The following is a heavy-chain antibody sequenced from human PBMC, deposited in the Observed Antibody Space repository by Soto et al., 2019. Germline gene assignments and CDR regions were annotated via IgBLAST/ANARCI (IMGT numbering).Heavy chain of an antibody. CDR1: GGSISSYY. CDR3: ARDHFGDYYFDY. Sequence: SETLSLTCTVSGGSISSYYWSWIRQPPGKGLEWIGYIYYSGSTNYNPSLKSRVTISVDTSKNQFSLKLSSVTAADTAVYYCARDHFGDYYFDYWGQGTLVTVSS. V-gene: IGHV4-59*01. CDR2: IYYSGST. J-gene: IGHJ4*02. D-gene: IGHD3-10*01.